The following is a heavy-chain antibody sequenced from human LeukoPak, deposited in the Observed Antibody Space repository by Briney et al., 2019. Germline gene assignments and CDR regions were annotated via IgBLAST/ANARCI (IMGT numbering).Heavy chain of an antibody. CDR2: ISYTGTYI. D-gene: IGHD1-26*01. CDR3: VRDRGTYRPIDY. V-gene: IGHV3-21*04. CDR1: GFTFSIYA. J-gene: IGHJ4*02. Sequence: GGSLRLSCAASGFTFSIYAMSWVRQAPGTGLEWVSSISYTGTYIYYADSVKGRFTISRDNAQNSLYLQMNSLRAEDTAIYYCVRDRGTYRPIDYWGQGTLVTVSS.